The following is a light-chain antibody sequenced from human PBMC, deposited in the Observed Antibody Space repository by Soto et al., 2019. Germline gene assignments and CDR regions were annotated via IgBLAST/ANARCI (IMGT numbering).Light chain of an antibody. J-gene: IGKJ1*01. Sequence: DIQMTQSPSTLSASVGDRVTITCRASQSISSWLAWYQQKPGKAPKLLIYDASSLESGVPSRFSGSGSGTEFTLTISSLQPDDFATYYCQKYNSAPPWTFGQGTKVDIK. CDR2: DAS. CDR1: QSISSW. CDR3: QKYNSAPPWT. V-gene: IGKV1-5*01.